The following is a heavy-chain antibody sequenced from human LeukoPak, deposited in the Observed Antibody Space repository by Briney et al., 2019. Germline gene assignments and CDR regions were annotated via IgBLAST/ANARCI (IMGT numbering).Heavy chain of an antibody. J-gene: IGHJ4*02. CDR3: ARHYDILTNAFDY. CDR2: INHSGST. CDR1: GGSFSGYY. V-gene: IGHV4-34*01. D-gene: IGHD3-9*01. Sequence: PSETLSLTCAVYGGSFSGYYWSWIRQPPGKGLEWIGEINHSGSTNYNPSLKSRVTISVDTSKNQFSLKLSSVTAADTAVYYCARHYDILTNAFDYWGQGTLVTVSS.